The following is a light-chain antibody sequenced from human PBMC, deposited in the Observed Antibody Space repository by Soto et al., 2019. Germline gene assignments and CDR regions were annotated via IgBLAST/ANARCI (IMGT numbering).Light chain of an antibody. Sequence: EIVLTQSPGTLSLSPGERATLSCRASQSVTTSYLAWYQRKPGQAPRLLIYRASSRATGIPNRFSGSGSGTDFTLTISRLEPEDCAVYYCQHYGSSPRFGQGTKVEIK. J-gene: IGKJ1*01. CDR3: QHYGSSPR. CDR1: QSVTTSY. CDR2: RAS. V-gene: IGKV3-20*01.